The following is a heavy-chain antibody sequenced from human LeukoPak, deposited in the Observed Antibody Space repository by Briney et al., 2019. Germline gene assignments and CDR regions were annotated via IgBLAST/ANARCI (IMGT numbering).Heavy chain of an antibody. CDR2: LFYSGNT. D-gene: IGHD3-22*01. CDR3: ARHRTLYYYDSSGYYYD. V-gene: IGHV4-39*01. Sequence: SETLSLTCTVSGGSIDNITYYWGWIRQPPGKRLEWIGSLFYSGNTYYNPSLKSRVTLSVDTSKNQFSLKLNSVTAADTAVYYCARHRTLYYYDSSGYYYDWGQGTLVTVSS. J-gene: IGHJ4*02. CDR1: GGSIDNITYY.